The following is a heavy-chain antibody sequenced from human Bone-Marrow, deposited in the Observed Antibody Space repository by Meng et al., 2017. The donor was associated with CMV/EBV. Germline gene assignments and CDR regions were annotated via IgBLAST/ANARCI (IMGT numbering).Heavy chain of an antibody. CDR2: IYYSGST. V-gene: IGHV4-59*01. Sequence: SETLSLTCTVSGGSISSYYWSWIRQPPGKGLEWIGYIYYSGSTNYNPSLKSRVTISVDTSKNQFSLKLSSVTAADTAVYYCARGADYGDYAYWGQGTRVTGSS. CDR1: GGSISSYY. J-gene: IGHJ4*02. CDR3: ARGADYGDYAY. D-gene: IGHD4-17*01.